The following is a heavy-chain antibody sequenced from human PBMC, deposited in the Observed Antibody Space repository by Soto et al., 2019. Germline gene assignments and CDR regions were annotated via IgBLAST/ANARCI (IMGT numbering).Heavy chain of an antibody. CDR1: GGSISTGGYS. D-gene: IGHD6-13*01. Sequence: HLQLQESGSGLVKPSQTLSLTCAVSGGSISTGGYSWSWIRQPPGKGLEWIGYIYHSGSTYYNPSLKSRVTISVAMSKHQFFLDLTSVTAADTAVYYCARAGAGVDSWGQGTLVTVSS. CDR3: ARAGAGVDS. V-gene: IGHV4-30-2*01. J-gene: IGHJ4*02. CDR2: IYHSGST.